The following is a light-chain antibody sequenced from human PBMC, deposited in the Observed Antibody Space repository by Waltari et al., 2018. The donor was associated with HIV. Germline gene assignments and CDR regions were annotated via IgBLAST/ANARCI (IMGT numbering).Light chain of an antibody. CDR2: EDS. CDR1: ALPTQY. CDR3: FSRDSSGRQGL. J-gene: IGLJ2*01. V-gene: IGLV3-10*01. Sequence: SHELAQPPSVSVSPGQTARLTCSGDALPTQYGYWYQPKSGQAPGLVIHEDSRRPSGVPERFSGSSSGTMATLTISAAQVDDEADYYCFSRDSSGRQGLFGGGTKLTVL.